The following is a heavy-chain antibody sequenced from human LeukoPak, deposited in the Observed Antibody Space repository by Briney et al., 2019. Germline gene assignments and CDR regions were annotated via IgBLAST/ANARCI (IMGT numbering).Heavy chain of an antibody. CDR1: GFIFSNCG. CDR3: ARDTPITSTYALDY. V-gene: IGHV3-33*01. CDR2: IWYDGSDK. Sequence: PGGSLRLSCAASGFIFSNCGMHWVRQAPGKGLEWVAVIWYDGSDKYYADSVKGRFTISRDNSKNTLYLQMNSLRAEDTAVYYCARDTPITSTYALDYWGQGTLVTVSS. D-gene: IGHD1-14*01. J-gene: IGHJ4*02.